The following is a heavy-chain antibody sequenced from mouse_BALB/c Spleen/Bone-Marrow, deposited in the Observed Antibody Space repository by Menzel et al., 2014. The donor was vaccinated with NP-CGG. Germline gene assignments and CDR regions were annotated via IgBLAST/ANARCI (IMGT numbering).Heavy chain of an antibody. J-gene: IGHJ3*01. V-gene: IGHV1-15*01. CDR2: VDPETGGT. CDR1: GYTFTDYE. CDR3: ILDGFLSWFAN. Sequence: QVQLQQSGAELVRPGASVTLSCKASGYTFTDYEMHWVRQTPVHGLEWIGSVDPETGGTALNQKFKDKATLTADKSSTTAYMELRSLTSEDSAVYYCILDGFLSWFANWGQGTLVTVSA. D-gene: IGHD2-3*01.